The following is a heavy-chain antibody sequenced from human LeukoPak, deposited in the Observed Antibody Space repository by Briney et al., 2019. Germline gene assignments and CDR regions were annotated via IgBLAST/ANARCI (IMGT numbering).Heavy chain of an antibody. V-gene: IGHV3-48*04. CDR1: GFTFNTYS. J-gene: IGHJ6*03. CDR2: ISSSSTTI. CDR3: AREWDSRTYYYYYYIDG. D-gene: IGHD6-13*01. Sequence: GGSLRLSCAASGFTFNTYSMNWVRQAPGKGLEWVSYISSSSTTIYYEDSVKGRFTVSRDNAKDSLYLQMDSLRAEDTGVYYCAREWDSRTYYYYYYIDGWGTGTTVTVSS.